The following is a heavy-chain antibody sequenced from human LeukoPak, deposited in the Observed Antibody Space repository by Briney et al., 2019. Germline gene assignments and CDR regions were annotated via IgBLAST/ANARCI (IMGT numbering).Heavy chain of an antibody. CDR1: GYSFTSYW. CDR2: IYPGDSDT. Sequence: GESLKISCKGSGYSFTSYWIGWVRQMPGKGLEWMGIIYPGDSDTRYSPSFQGQVTISADKSISTAYLQWSSLKASDTAMYYCARRAGGYCSGGSCYPGAFDIWGQGTMVTVSS. V-gene: IGHV5-51*01. D-gene: IGHD2-15*01. CDR3: ARRAGGYCSGGSCYPGAFDI. J-gene: IGHJ3*02.